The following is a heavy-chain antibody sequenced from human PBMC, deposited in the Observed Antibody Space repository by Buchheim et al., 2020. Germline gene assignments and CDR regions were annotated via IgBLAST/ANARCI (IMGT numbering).Heavy chain of an antibody. D-gene: IGHD3-3*01. Sequence: QVQLVESGGGVVQPGRSLRLSCAASGFTFSSYGMHWVRQAPGKGLEWVAVISYDGSNEYYADSVKGRFTISRDNSKNTLYLQMNSLRAEDTAVYYCAKAHFGVASPAAFNMEVWGKGTT. CDR1: GFTFSSYG. CDR3: AKAHFGVASPAAFNMEV. J-gene: IGHJ6*03. CDR2: ISYDGSNE. V-gene: IGHV3-30*18.